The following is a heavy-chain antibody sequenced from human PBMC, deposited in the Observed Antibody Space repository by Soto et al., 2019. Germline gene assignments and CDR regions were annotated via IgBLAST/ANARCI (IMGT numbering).Heavy chain of an antibody. J-gene: IGHJ4*02. D-gene: IGHD3-16*01. Sequence: QVQLVQSGAEVKKPGASVKVSCKASGYTFTNFGISWVRHAPGQGLELMGWFSAYKGNTNYAQNFPVRATMSTDTSSSTAYRELRILRSDDTGVYFGARGGTPIDYWGQGTLVTVSS. CDR1: GYTFTNFG. CDR3: ARGGTPIDY. CDR2: FSAYKGNT. V-gene: IGHV1-18*01.